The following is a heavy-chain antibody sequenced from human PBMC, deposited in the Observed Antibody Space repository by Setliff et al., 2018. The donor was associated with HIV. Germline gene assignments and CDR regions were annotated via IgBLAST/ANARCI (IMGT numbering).Heavy chain of an antibody. J-gene: IGHJ3*02. D-gene: IGHD2-2*01. CDR2: IDPIGGAT. CDR3: ARAGGGATDQAFDI. CDR1: GYSFTSYF. Sequence: ASVKVSCKAFGYSFTSYFLHWVRQAPGQGLEWLGIIDPIGGATNNAQKLQGRLTMTTDTSTSTLYMELSNLRSDDTAVYYCARAGGGATDQAFDIWGQGTMVTVSS. V-gene: IGHV1-46*01.